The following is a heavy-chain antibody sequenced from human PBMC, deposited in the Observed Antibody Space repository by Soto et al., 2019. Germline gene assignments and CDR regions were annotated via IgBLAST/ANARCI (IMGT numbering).Heavy chain of an antibody. CDR3: ARDAYYSHNWFDP. CDR2: INHSGST. D-gene: IGHD3-10*01. Sequence: QVQLQQWGAGLLKPSETLSLTCAVYGGSFSGYYWSWIRQPPGKGLEWIGEINHSGSTNYNPSLKSRVPISVDTSKNQFSLQLSSVTAADTAVYYCARDAYYSHNWFDPWGQGTLVTVSS. J-gene: IGHJ5*02. V-gene: IGHV4-34*01. CDR1: GGSFSGYY.